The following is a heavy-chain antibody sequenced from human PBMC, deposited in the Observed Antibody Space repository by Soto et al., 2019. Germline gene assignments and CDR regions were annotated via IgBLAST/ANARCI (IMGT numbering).Heavy chain of an antibody. J-gene: IGHJ4*02. CDR2: SIPIFGTA. Sequence: QVQLVQSGAEVKKPGSSVKVSCKASGGTFSSYAISWVRQAPGQGLEWMGGSIPIFGTANYAQKFQGRVTITADESTSTAYMELSSLRSEDTAVYYCASSRNYDFWSGPPRSSPLDYWGQGTLVTVSS. D-gene: IGHD3-3*01. CDR3: ASSRNYDFWSGPPRSSPLDY. CDR1: GGTFSSYA. V-gene: IGHV1-69*01.